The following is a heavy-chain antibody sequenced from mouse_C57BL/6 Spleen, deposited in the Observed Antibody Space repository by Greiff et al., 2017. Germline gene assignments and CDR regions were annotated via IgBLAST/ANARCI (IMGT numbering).Heavy chain of an antibody. Sequence: DVQLQESGPGLAKPSQTLSLTCSATGYSITSAYWNWIRKFPGNKLEYMGYISYSGSTYYNPSLKRRISITRATSKTQYYLQLNSVTTEDTATYYCARSPQRWGGPYFDYWGQGTTLTVSS. J-gene: IGHJ2*01. CDR2: ISYSGST. CDR1: GYSITSAY. D-gene: IGHD6-1*01. CDR3: ARSPQRWGGPYFDY. V-gene: IGHV3-8*01.